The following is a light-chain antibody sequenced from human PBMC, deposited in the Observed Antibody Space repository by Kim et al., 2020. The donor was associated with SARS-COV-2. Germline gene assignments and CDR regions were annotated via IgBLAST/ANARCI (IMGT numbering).Light chain of an antibody. CDR2: RNN. CDR1: RSHIGINY. J-gene: IGLJ2*01. V-gene: IGLV1-47*01. Sequence: GQIVTISCSGDRSHIGINYVYWYQPVPGMAPKVLIYRNNVRPSGVPDRFSVSKSGTSGSLAISGLRSEDEADYYCASWDDSLSGVVFGGGTQLTVL. CDR3: ASWDDSLSGVV.